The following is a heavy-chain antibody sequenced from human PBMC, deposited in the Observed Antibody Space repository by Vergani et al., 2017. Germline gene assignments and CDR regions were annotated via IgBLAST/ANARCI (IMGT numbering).Heavy chain of an antibody. CDR2: ISYDGSNK. CDR1: GFSFSSHA. Sequence: QVQLAESGGGRVQPGRSLRLSCAASGFSFSSHAIHWVRQAPGKGLEWVAVISYDGSNKYYADSVKGRFTFSRDNSKNTLYLQMNSLRAEDTAVYYCTRGGTMIVEPFDYWGQGTLVTVSS. V-gene: IGHV3-30-3*01. J-gene: IGHJ4*02. D-gene: IGHD3-22*01. CDR3: TRGGTMIVEPFDY.